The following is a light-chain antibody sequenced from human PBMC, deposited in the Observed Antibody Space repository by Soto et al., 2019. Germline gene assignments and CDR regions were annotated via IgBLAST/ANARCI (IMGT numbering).Light chain of an antibody. CDR3: QQYEYGTSFT. CDR1: QSISSNY. CDR2: AAS. J-gene: IGKJ3*01. V-gene: IGKV3-20*01. Sequence: EIVLTQSPGTLSLSPGERATLSCKASQSISSNYLAWYQQKPGQAPRLLIYAASSRATGIPDRFSGSGFGTDFTLTISRLEPEDFAVYYCQQYEYGTSFTFGPGTKVDIK.